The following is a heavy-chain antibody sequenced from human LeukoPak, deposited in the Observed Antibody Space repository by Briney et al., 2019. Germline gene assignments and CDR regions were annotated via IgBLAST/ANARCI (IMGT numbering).Heavy chain of an antibody. J-gene: IGHJ4*02. CDR3: ANSRTMIVVSPFDY. D-gene: IGHD3-22*01. V-gene: IGHV3-23*01. CDR2: ISGSGGST. CDR1: GFTFSSYA. Sequence: GGSLRLSCAASGFTFSSYAMSWVRQAPGKGLEWVSAISGSGGSTYYADSVKGRFTISRDNSKNTLYLQMNSLRAEDTAVYYCANSRTMIVVSPFDYWGQGTLVTVSS.